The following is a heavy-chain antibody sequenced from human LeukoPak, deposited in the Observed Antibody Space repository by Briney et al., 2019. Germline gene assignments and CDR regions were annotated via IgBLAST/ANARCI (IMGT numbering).Heavy chain of an antibody. J-gene: IGHJ4*02. CDR2: ISTNGGST. V-gene: IGHV3-64*01. D-gene: IGHD6-13*01. CDR1: GFTFSGYS. CDR3: ARARRYRSSWYHDY. Sequence: GGSLRLSCAASGFTFSGYSMHWVRQAPGKGLEYVSAISTNGGSTYYANSVKGRFTISRDNANNSLYLQMNSLRDEDTAVYYCARARRYRSSWYHDYWGQGSLVTVSS.